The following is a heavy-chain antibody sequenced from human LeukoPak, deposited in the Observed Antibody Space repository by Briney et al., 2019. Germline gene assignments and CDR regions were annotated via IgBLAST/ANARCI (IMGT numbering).Heavy chain of an antibody. J-gene: IGHJ4*02. V-gene: IGHV3-64D*06. CDR2: ISSNGGST. D-gene: IGHD2-2*01. CDR1: GFTFSSYA. CDR3: VKVGYCSSTSCYAYFDY. Sequence: PGGSLRLSCSASGFTFSSYAMHWVRQAPGKGLEYVSAISSNGGSTYYADSVKGRFTISRDNSKNTLYLQMSSLRAEDTAVYYCVKVGYCSSTSCYAYFDYWGQGTLVTVSS.